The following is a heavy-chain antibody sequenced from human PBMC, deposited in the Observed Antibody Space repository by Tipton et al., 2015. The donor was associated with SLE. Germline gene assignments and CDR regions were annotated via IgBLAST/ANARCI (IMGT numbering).Heavy chain of an antibody. V-gene: IGHV4-39*01. CDR3: ARHGRSGWSGYFDY. Sequence: TLSLTCIVSGDSISSSTYYWGWIRQPPGKGLEWIGHMYYSGYTYYNPSLESRVTISVDTSKNQFSLKLSSVTAADTAVYYCARHGRSGWSGYFDYWGQGILVTVSS. CDR2: MYYSGYT. D-gene: IGHD6-19*01. CDR1: GDSISSSTYY. J-gene: IGHJ4*02.